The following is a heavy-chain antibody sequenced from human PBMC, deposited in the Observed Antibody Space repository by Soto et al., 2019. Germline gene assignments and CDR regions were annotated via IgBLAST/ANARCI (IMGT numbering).Heavy chain of an antibody. J-gene: IGHJ4*02. CDR1: GFTFSTYS. V-gene: IGHV3-48*02. CDR3: ARGMGYYCRGGSCPEVVFDY. D-gene: IGHD2-15*01. Sequence: EVQLVESGGGLVQPGGSLRLSCAASGFTFSTYSMNWVRQAPGQGLEWISYISGTSSTIYYADSVKGRFTISRDNAKNSLYLQMNSLRDEDTAVYYCARGMGYYCRGGSCPEVVFDYWGQGTLGTVSS. CDR2: ISGTSSTI.